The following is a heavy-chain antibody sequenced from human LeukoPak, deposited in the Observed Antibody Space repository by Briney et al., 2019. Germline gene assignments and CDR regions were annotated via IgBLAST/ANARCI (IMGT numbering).Heavy chain of an antibody. V-gene: IGHV3-23*01. CDR3: AKDWFQFNRVFDCFDS. Sequence: GGSLRLSCPTSGFPFETNAMSWVHQAPGKELEWVATISHTETFYPHSVTGRFTISRDNSKNKVNLQMNRLRVEDTAIYYCAKDWFQFNRVFDCFDSWGQGTMVTVAS. CDR1: GFPFETNA. D-gene: IGHD2-21*01. CDR2: ISHTET. J-gene: IGHJ4*02.